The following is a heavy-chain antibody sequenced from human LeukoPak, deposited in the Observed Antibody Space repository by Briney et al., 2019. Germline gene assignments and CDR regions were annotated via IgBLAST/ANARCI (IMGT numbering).Heavy chain of an antibody. CDR2: IIPIFGTA. D-gene: IGHD3-22*01. V-gene: IGHV1-69*05. CDR3: ARGRERGYYDSSGYY. Sequence: SVKVSCKASGGTFSSYAISWVRQAPGQGLEWMGRIIPIFGTANYAQKFQGRVTITTGESTSTAYMELSSLRSEDTAVYYCARGRERGYYDSSGYYWGQGTLVTVSS. J-gene: IGHJ4*02. CDR1: GGTFSSYA.